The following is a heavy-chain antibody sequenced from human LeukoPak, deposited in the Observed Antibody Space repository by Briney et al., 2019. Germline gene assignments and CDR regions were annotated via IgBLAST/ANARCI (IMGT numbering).Heavy chain of an antibody. CDR2: IYYSGST. CDR1: GGSISSYY. J-gene: IGHJ4*02. D-gene: IGHD1-26*01. CDR3: ARAPEGGSLDY. Sequence: EPSETLSLTCTVSGGSISSYYWSWIRQPPGKGLEWIGYIYYSGSTNYNPSLKSRVTISVDTSKNQFSLKLSSVTAADTAVYYCARAPEGGSLDYWGQGTLVTVSS. V-gene: IGHV4-59*01.